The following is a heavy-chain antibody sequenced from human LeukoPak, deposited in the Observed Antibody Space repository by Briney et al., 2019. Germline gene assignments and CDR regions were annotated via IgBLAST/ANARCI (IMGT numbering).Heavy chain of an antibody. CDR1: GGSISSGDYY. V-gene: IGHV4-30-4*01. CDR3: ARHGPLYDIWSAQFYFDY. D-gene: IGHD3-3*01. J-gene: IGHJ4*02. CDR2: IYYSGST. Sequence: PSQTLSLTCTVSGGSISSGDYYWSWIRQPPGKGLEWIGYIYYSGSTYYNPSLKSRVTISVDTSKNQFSLKLSSVTAADTALYYCARHGPLYDIWSAQFYFDYWGQGTLVAVSS.